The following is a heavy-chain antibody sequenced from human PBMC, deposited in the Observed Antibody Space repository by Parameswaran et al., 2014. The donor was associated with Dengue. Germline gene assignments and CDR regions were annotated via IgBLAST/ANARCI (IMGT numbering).Heavy chain of an antibody. Sequence: WVRQAPGQGLEWMGWISAYNGETNYAQKLQGRVTMNTNTSTSTAYMELRSLRSDDTAVYYCARDRRYSYGEGAFDIWGQGTMVTVSS. CDR3: ARDRRYSYGEGAFDI. V-gene: IGHV1-18*01. D-gene: IGHD5-18*01. CDR2: ISAYNGET. J-gene: IGHJ3*02.